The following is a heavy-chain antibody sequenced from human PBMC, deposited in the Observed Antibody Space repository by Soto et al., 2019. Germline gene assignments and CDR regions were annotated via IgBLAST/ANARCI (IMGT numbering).Heavy chain of an antibody. V-gene: IGHV3-30-3*01. Sequence: QVQLVESGGGVVQPGRSLRLSCAASGFTFSSYAMHWVRQAPGKGLEWVAVISYDGSNKYYADSVKGRFTISRDNSKNTLYLQMNSLRAEDTAVYYCAREEGQWLVDYFDYWGQGTLVTVCS. CDR1: GFTFSSYA. CDR3: AREEGQWLVDYFDY. J-gene: IGHJ4*02. CDR2: ISYDGSNK. D-gene: IGHD6-19*01.